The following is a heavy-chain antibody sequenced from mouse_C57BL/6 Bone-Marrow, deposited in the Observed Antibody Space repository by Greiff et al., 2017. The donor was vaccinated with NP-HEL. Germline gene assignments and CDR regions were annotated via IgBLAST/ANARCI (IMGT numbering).Heavy chain of an antibody. D-gene: IGHD1-1*01. J-gene: IGHJ3*01. V-gene: IGHV14-4*01. Sequence: VQLQQSGAELVRPGASVKLSCTASGFNIKDDYMHWVKQRPEQGLEWIGWIDPENGDTEYASKFQGKATITAATSSNTAYLQLSSLTSEDTAVYYCTAYYYGSSYWFAYWGQGTLVTVSA. CDR2: IDPENGDT. CDR3: TAYYYGSSYWFAY. CDR1: GFNIKDDY.